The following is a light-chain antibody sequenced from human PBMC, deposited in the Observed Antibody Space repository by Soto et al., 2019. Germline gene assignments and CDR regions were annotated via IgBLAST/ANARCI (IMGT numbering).Light chain of an antibody. Sequence: LTQPASVSGSPGQSITIPCTGTSGDVGSYNLVSWYQQHPGKAPKLLIYEVAERPSGVSNRFSGSKSGSTASLTISGLQPDDEADYYCCSYAGNSEVFGTGTKVTVL. CDR2: EVA. J-gene: IGLJ1*01. V-gene: IGLV2-23*02. CDR3: CSYAGNSEV. CDR1: SGDVGSYNL.